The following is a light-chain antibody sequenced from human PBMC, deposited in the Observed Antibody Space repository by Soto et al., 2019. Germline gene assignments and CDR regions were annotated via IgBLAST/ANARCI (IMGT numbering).Light chain of an antibody. CDR3: AAWDDSLNGVL. J-gene: IGLJ2*01. CDR2: SRN. Sequence: QSVLTQPPSASGTPGQRVTISCSGSSSNVGNNPVNWYQQLPGTAPKLLIYSRNQRPSGVPDRFSGSKSGTSASLAISGLQSEDEADYYCAAWDDSLNGVLFGGGTKLTVL. V-gene: IGLV1-44*01. CDR1: SSNVGNNP.